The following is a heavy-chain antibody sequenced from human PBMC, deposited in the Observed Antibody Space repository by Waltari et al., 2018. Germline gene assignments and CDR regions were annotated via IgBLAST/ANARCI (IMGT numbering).Heavy chain of an antibody. V-gene: IGHV1-2*06. D-gene: IGHD3-3*01. J-gene: IGHJ4*02. CDR3: ARTAGGGVSLGL. CDR2: INPNSGGT. Sequence: QVQLVQSGAEVKKPGASVKVSCKASGYTFTSYDINWVRQATGQGLEWMGRINPNSGGTNYAQKFQGRVTMTRDTSISTAYMELSRLRSDDTAVYYCARTAGGGVSLGLWGQGTLVTVSS. CDR1: GYTFTSYD.